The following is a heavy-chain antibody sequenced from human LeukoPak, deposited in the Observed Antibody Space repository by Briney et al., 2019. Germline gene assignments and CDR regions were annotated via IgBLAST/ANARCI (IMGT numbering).Heavy chain of an antibody. V-gene: IGHV1-8*03. Sequence: ASVKVSCKASGYTFTSYDINWVRQATGQGLEWMGWMNPNSGNTGYAQKSQGRVTITRNTSISTAYMELSSLRSEDTAVYYCARGRRRGDKSILTGYPWGQGTLVTVSS. J-gene: IGHJ5*02. CDR3: ARGRRRGDKSILTGYP. D-gene: IGHD3-9*01. CDR2: MNPNSGNT. CDR1: GYTFTSYD.